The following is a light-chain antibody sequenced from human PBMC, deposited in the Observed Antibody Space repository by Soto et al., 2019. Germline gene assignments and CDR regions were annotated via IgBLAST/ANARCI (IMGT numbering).Light chain of an antibody. J-gene: IGLJ1*01. Sequence: QSVLTQPPSVSGAPGQRVTISCTGSSSNIGAGYDVHWYQQRPGAAPKLLISANINRPSGVPDRFSGSKSGTSASLAITGLQADDEGDYYCQSYDSTLSARYVSGTGTKVTVL. CDR3: QSYDSTLSARYV. V-gene: IGLV1-40*01. CDR2: ANI. CDR1: SSNIGAGYD.